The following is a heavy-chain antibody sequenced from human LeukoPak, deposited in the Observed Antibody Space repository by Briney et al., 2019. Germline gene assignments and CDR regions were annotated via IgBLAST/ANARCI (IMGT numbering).Heavy chain of an antibody. CDR3: ARRSPVGATYYFDY. CDR2: IYYNGKS. J-gene: IGHJ4*02. V-gene: IGHV4-39*01. Sequence: SETLSLTCTVSGDSMIDNNFYWGWTRQSPQKGLEWIGSIYYNGKSLYNPSLKSRVTISVDASKNQFSLKLSSVTAADTAVYYCARRSPVGATYYFDYWGQGTLVTVSS. CDR1: GDSMIDNNFY. D-gene: IGHD1-26*01.